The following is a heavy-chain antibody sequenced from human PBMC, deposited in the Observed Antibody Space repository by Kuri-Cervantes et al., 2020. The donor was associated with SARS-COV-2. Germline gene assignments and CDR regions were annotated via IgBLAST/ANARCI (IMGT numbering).Heavy chain of an antibody. J-gene: IGHJ6*02. CDR1: GFTFNDYA. CDR2: TSYDGSTK. Sequence: GGSLRLSCAASGFTFNDYAMHWVRQTPGEGLEWVAITSYDGSTKYYADSVKGRFTISRANSKNTLYLQMNNLRGEDTAVYYCARDRIVEAGTNGMDVWGQGTMVTVSS. V-gene: IGHV3-30-3*01. D-gene: IGHD6-13*01. CDR3: ARDRIVEAGTNGMDV.